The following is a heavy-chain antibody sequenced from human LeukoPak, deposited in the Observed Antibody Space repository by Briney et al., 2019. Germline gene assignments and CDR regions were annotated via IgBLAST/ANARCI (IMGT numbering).Heavy chain of an antibody. CDR1: GCTFTSYI. CDR3: ASPSGYDVYYFDY. V-gene: IGHV1-69*13. J-gene: IGHJ4*02. Sequence: SVKVSCKASGCTFTSYILSWVRQAPGQGLEWMGGIIPIFGTANYAQKFQGRVTITADESTSTAYMELSSLRSEDTAVYYCASPSGYDVYYFDYWGQGTLVTVSS. CDR2: IIPIFGTA. D-gene: IGHD5-12*01.